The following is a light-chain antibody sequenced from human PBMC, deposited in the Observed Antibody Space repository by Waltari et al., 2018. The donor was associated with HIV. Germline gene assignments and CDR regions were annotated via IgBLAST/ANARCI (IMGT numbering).Light chain of an antibody. CDR2: KDS. V-gene: IGLV3-25*03. CDR1: ALAKQY. J-gene: IGLJ3*02. CDR3: QSADSSDISV. Sequence: SYELTQPPSVSVSPGQTARITCSGDALAKQYAYWYQQKPGQAPVLVMYKDSERPSGIPERFSGSSSGTKVTLTISGVQAEDEADYHCQSADSSDISVFGGGTKLTVL.